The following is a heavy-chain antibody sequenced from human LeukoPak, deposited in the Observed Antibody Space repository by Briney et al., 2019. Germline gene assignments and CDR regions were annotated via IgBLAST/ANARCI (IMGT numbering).Heavy chain of an antibody. J-gene: IGHJ4*02. CDR2: IKRDESAI. D-gene: IGHD6-13*01. CDR1: GFTFSGSW. Sequence: GGSLRLSCAASGFTFSGSWMSWVRQAPGKGLEWVASIKRDESAIFYLASVKGRFTISRDNARNLLFLQMNTLRAEDTAVYYCAKRATAGGFDSWGQGTLVTVSS. V-gene: IGHV3-7*01. CDR3: AKRATAGGFDS.